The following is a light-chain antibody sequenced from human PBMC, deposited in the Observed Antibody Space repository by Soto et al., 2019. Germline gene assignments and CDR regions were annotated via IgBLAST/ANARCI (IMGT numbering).Light chain of an antibody. V-gene: IGKV1-5*01. J-gene: IGKJ1*01. CDR2: DAS. CDR1: QSISSW. Sequence: DIQMTQSPSTLSASVGDRVTITCRASQSISSWLAWYQQKPGKAPKLLIYDASSLESGGPSRFSGSGAGTEFTLTISSLQPDEFATYYCQQYRTFGQGTKVDIK. CDR3: QQYRT.